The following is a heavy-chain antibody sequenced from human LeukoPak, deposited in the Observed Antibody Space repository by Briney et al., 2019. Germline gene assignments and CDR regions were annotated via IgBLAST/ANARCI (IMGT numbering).Heavy chain of an antibody. CDR1: GFSFSTYN. Sequence: GGSLRLSCVGSGFSFSTYNMNWVRQAPGKGLEWVSSISGSSAYIYYADSVKGRFTISRDNAKNSLYLQMNSLRAEDTAIYYCARDPEGYYYGSGKPYYYGMDVWGQGTTVSVSS. D-gene: IGHD3-10*01. V-gene: IGHV3-21*01. J-gene: IGHJ6*02. CDR2: ISGSSAYI. CDR3: ARDPEGYYYGSGKPYYYGMDV.